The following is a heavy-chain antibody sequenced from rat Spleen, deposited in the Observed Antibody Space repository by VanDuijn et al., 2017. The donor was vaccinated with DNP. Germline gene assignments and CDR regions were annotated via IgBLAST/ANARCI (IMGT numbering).Heavy chain of an antibody. CDR3: SIYCTLGDNWFAY. V-gene: IGHV5-22*01. D-gene: IGHD1-1*01. CDR2: TNYAGGST. J-gene: IGHJ3*01. Sequence: EVQLVESGGGLVQPGRSLKLSCAASGFTFSDYYMAWVRQTPTKGLEWVAFTNYAGGSTYNGDSVKGRFTISRDNAKNSLYLQINSLKSDDTATYYCSIYCTLGDNWFAYWGQCTLVTVSS. CDR1: GFTFSDYY.